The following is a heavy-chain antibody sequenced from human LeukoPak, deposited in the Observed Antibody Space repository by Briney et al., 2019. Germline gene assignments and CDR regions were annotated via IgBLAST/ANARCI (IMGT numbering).Heavy chain of an antibody. CDR1: GFSFSTYA. Sequence: GGSLRLSCAASGFSFSTYAMSWVRQAPGKGLEWVSGVNGNGGSTSYADSVKGRFTIFRDNSKNTVYLQMNSLRVEDTAVYYCAKSLYGGCDYWGQGTVVTISS. D-gene: IGHD3-16*02. V-gene: IGHV3-23*01. J-gene: IGHJ4*02. CDR3: AKSLYGGCDY. CDR2: VNGNGGST.